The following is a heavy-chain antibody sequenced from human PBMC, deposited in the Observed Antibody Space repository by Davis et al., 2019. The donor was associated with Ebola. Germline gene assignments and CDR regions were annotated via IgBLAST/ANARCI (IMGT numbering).Heavy chain of an antibody. V-gene: IGHV4-59*08. CDR2: IYYSGST. CDR1: GGSISSYY. D-gene: IGHD5-18*01. Sequence: SETLSLTCTVSGGSISSYYWSWIRQPPGKGLEWIGYIYYSGSTNYNPSLKSRVTISVDTSKNQFSLKLSSVTAADTAVYYCARLTGYSYGVNWFDPWGQGTLVTVSS. CDR3: ARLTGYSYGVNWFDP. J-gene: IGHJ5*02.